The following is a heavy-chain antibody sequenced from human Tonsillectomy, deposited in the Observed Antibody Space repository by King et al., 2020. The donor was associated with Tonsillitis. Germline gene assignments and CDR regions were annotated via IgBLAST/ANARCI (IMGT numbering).Heavy chain of an antibody. CDR3: ARVFIAYCGGYCYFGAY. V-gene: IGHV3-30*03. J-gene: IGHJ4*02. CDR1: GFTFGSHG. CDR2: ISYDGTSD. Sequence: VQLVESGGGVVQPGRSLRLSCAASGFTFGSHGMHWVRQAPGKGLEWVALISYDGTSDYYAESVKGRFTISRDNSKNTLDLQMNSLRAEDTAVYYCARVFIAYCGGYCYFGAYWGQGTLVTVSS. D-gene: IGHD2-21*02.